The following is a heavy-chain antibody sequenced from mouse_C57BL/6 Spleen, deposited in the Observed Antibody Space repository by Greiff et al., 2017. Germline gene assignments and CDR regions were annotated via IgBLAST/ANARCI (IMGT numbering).Heavy chain of an antibody. D-gene: IGHD2-5*01. V-gene: IGHV1-55*01. CDR3: ARYYYSNYDWFAY. J-gene: IGHJ3*01. Sequence: QVQLQQPGAELVKPGASVKMSCKASGYTFTSYWITWVKQRPGQGLEWIGDIYPGSGSTNYNEKFKSKATLTVDTSSSTAYMQLSSLTSEDSAVYYCARYYYSNYDWFAYWGQGTLVTVSA. CDR2: IYPGSGST. CDR1: GYTFTSYW.